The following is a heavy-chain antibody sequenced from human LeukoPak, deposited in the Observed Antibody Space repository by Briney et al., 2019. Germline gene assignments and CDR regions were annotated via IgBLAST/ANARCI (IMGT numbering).Heavy chain of an antibody. V-gene: IGHV3-21*01. D-gene: IGHD3-10*01. CDR2: ISSSSSYI. CDR3: ARDLMVRGVTDY. J-gene: IGHJ4*02. Sequence: PGGSLRLSCASSGFTFSSHSMNWVRQAPGRGLEWVSSISSSSSYIYYADSVKGRFTISRDNAKNSLYLQMNSLRAEDTAVYYCARDLMVRGVTDYWGQGTLVTVSS. CDR1: GFTFSSHS.